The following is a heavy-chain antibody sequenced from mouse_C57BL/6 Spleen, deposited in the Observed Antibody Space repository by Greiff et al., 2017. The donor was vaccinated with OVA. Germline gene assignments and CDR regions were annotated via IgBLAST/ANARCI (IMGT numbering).Heavy chain of an antibody. D-gene: IGHD2-4*01. CDR2: IDPSDSYT. Sequence: QVQLKQPGAELVRPGTSVKLSCKASGYTFTSYWMHWVKQRPGQGLEWIGVIDPSDSYTNYNQKFKGKATLTVDTSSSTAYMQLSSLTSEDSAVYYCARPHYDYDGYWGQGTTLTVSS. CDR1: GYTFTSYW. J-gene: IGHJ2*01. V-gene: IGHV1-59*01. CDR3: ARPHYDYDGY.